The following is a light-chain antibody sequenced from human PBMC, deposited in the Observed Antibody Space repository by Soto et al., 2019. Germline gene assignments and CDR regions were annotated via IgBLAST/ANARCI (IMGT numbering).Light chain of an antibody. CDR2: EVH. CDR3: SSYASSPTLL. J-gene: IGLJ2*01. V-gene: IGLV2-18*02. CDR1: SSDVGTYDR. Sequence: QSVLTQPPSVSGSPGQSVTISCIGSSSDVGTYDRVSWYQAPPGTAPKLIIYEVHYRPSGVPDRFSGSKSGNTASLTISGLQAEDEADYYCSSYASSPTLLFGGGTKLTVL.